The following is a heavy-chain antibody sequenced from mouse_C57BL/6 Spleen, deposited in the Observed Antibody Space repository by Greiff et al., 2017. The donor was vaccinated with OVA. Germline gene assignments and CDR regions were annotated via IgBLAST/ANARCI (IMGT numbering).Heavy chain of an antibody. CDR3: ANYYGRDYAMDY. D-gene: IGHD1-1*01. Sequence: VQLQQSGPGLVKPSQSLSLTCSVTGYSITSGYYWNWIRQFPGNKLEWMGYISYDGSNNYNPSLKNRISITRDTSKNQFFLKLNSVTTEDTATYYCANYYGRDYAMDYWGQGTSVTVSS. J-gene: IGHJ4*01. V-gene: IGHV3-6*01. CDR2: ISYDGSN. CDR1: GYSITSGYY.